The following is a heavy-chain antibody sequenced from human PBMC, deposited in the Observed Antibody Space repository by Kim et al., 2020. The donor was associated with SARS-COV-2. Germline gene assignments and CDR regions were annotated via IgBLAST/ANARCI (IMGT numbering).Heavy chain of an antibody. J-gene: IGHJ4*02. D-gene: IGHD1-26*01. CDR2: INSDGGTT. Sequence: GSLRLSCAASGFTFSSYWMHWVRQAPGKGLVWVSRINSDGGTTSYSDSVKGRFTISRDNAKSTLYLQMNSLRAEDTAVYYCASRRYTGTYYYFDYWGQGTLVTVSS. V-gene: IGHV3-74*01. CDR1: GFTFSSYW. CDR3: ASRRYTGTYYYFDY.